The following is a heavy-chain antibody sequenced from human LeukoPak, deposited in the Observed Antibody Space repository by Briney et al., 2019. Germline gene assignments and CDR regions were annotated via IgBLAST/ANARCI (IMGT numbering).Heavy chain of an antibody. CDR2: ISGSGRST. V-gene: IGHV3-23*01. CDR3: ANDGPAAVATGGSSYYYYAMDV. Sequence: GGSLRLSCAASGFTFSSYAMTWVRQAPGKGLEWVSAISGSGRSTYYADSVKGRFAISRDNSKNTLHLEMNSLRAEDTAVYYCANDGPAAVATGGSSYYYYAMDVWGQGTTVTVSS. CDR1: GFTFSSYA. D-gene: IGHD6-13*01. J-gene: IGHJ6*02.